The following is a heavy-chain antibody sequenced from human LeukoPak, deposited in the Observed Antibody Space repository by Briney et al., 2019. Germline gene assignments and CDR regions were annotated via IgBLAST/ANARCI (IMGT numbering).Heavy chain of an antibody. J-gene: IGHJ6*03. V-gene: IGHV4-34*01. Sequence: SETLSLTCAVYGGSFSGYYWSWIRQPPGKGLEWTGEINHSGSTNYNPSLKSRVTISVDTSKNQFSLKLSSVTAADTAVYYCARDSITIFGVVIESNYYYYMDVWGKGTTVTVSS. D-gene: IGHD3-3*01. CDR3: ARDSITIFGVVIESNYYYYMDV. CDR1: GGSFSGYY. CDR2: INHSGST.